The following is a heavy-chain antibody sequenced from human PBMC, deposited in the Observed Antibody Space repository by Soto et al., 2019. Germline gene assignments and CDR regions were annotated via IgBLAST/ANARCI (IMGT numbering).Heavy chain of an antibody. CDR2: IFHTGIT. CDR1: GGSIRNDNFY. V-gene: IGHV4-31*01. CDR3: ARDLDGVVTGRGAFSV. D-gene: IGHD2-21*02. J-gene: IGHJ3*01. Sequence: QVRLQESGQGLVRPSQTLSLICTVSGGSIRNDNFYWSFLRQRPGTGPEWLGYIFHTGITFYNPSLESHLFISVDPSNNQFSLSLKSVTAADTAVYHCARDLDGVVTGRGAFSVWGPGALVTVSS.